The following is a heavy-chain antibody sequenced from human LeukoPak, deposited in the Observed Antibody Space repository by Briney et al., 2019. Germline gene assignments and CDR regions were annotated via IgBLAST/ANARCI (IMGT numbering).Heavy chain of an antibody. D-gene: IGHD5-12*01. CDR2: INPNSGGT. CDR3: ARVSSVDIVATTYNWFDP. J-gene: IGHJ5*02. CDR1: GYTFTGYY. V-gene: IGHV1-2*02. Sequence: ASVKVSFKASGYTFTGYYMHWVRQAPGQGLEWMGWINPNSGGTNYAQKFQGRVTMTRDTSISTAYMELSRLRSDDTAVYYCARVSSVDIVATTYNWFDPWGQGTLVTVSS.